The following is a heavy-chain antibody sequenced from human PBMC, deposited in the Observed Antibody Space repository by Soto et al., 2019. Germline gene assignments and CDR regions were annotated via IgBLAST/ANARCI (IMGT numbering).Heavy chain of an antibody. CDR2: IYPGDSDT. CDR1: GYSFTSCG. J-gene: IGHJ3*02. V-gene: IGHV5-51*01. Sequence: GESLKISCEGSGYSFTSCGIGWVRQMPGKGLEWMGIIYPGDSDTRYSPSFQGQVTISADKSISTAYLQWSSLKASDTAMYYCASHIRREVAFDIWGQGTMVTVSS. CDR3: ASHIRREVAFDI.